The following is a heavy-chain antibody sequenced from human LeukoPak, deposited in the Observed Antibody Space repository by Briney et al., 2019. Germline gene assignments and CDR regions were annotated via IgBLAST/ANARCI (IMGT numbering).Heavy chain of an antibody. D-gene: IGHD6-6*01. CDR3: ARAFTSSSSFGYYYYMDV. CDR1: GGSISSSSYY. CDR2: IYYSGST. Sequence: SETLSLTCTVYGGSISSSSYYWGWIRQPPGKGLEWIGSIYYSGSTYYNPSLKSRVTISVDTSKNQFSLKLSSVTAADTAVYYCARAFTSSSSFGYYYYMDVWGKGTTVTVSS. J-gene: IGHJ6*03. V-gene: IGHV4-39*01.